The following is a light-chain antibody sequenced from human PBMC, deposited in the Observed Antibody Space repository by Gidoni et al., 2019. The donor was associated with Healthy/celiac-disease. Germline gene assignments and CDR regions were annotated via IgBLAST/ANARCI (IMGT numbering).Light chain of an antibody. CDR3: PQSYSTPLCS. CDR2: AAS. V-gene: IGKV1-39*01. Sequence: DIQMTQSPSSLSASVGDRVTITCRASQSISSYLNWYQQKPGKAPKLLIYAASSLQSGVPSRFSVSASGTDFTLTISSLQPEDFATYYCPQSYSTPLCSFGQGTKLEIK. CDR1: QSISSY. J-gene: IGKJ2*04.